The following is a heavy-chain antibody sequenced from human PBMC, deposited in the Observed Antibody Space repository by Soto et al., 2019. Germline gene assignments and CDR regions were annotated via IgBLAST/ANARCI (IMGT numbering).Heavy chain of an antibody. J-gene: IGHJ6*02. V-gene: IGHV3-7*01. CDR2: IKEDGGEK. Sequence: GGSLRLSCAASGFTFSTYWMTWVRQAPGKGLEWVANIKEDGGEKEYVDSVKDRFTISRDNAKNSLFLQMNSLRVEDTAVYFCARDLMLARGWNNYYYVLDVWGQGTTVTVSS. CDR3: ARDLMLARGWNNYYYVLDV. CDR1: GFTFSTYW. D-gene: IGHD1-1*01.